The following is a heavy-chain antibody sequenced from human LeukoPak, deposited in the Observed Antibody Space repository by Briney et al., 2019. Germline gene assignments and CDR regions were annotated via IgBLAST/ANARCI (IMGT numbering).Heavy chain of an antibody. CDR1: GYTFTGYY. CDR2: ISPNSGGT. V-gene: IGHV1-2*02. D-gene: IGHD3-10*01. Sequence: ASVKVSCKASGYTFTGYYMHWVRQAPGQGLEWMGWISPNSGGTNYAQKFQGRVTMTRDTSISTAYMELSRLRSDNTAVYYCARDQLVTMVRGVSKGIYYYGMGVWGQGTTVTVSS. CDR3: ARDQLVTMVRGVSKGIYYYGMGV. J-gene: IGHJ6*02.